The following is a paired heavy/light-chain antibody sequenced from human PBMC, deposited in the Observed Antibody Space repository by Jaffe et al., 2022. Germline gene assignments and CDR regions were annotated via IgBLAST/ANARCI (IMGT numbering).Heavy chain of an antibody. Sequence: EVQLLDSGGGLVQPGGSLRLSCAASGFTFSSSAMSWVRQAPGKGLEWVSAISGSGDSTYYADSVKGRFTISRDNSKNTLYLQMDSLRVEDTAEYYCAKGLGTTIGRFEYWGQGTLVTVSS. D-gene: IGHD1-1*01. CDR3: AKGLGTTIGRFEY. V-gene: IGHV3-23*01. J-gene: IGHJ4*02. CDR1: GFTFSSSA. CDR2: ISGSGDST.
Light chain of an antibody. CDR1: QSVSTY. CDR2: DAS. J-gene: IGKJ5*01. Sequence: EIVLTQSPATLSLSPRETATLSCRASQSVSTYLAWYQQRPGQAPRLLIYDASNRATGIPARFSGSGSGTDFTLTISSLEPEDFAIYYCQHRRNWPLTFGQGTRLEIK. CDR3: QHRRNWPLT. V-gene: IGKV3-11*01.